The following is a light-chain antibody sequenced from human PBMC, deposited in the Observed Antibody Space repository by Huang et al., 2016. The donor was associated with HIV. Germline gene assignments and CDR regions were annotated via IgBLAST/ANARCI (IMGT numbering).Light chain of an antibody. Sequence: DVVMTQSPLSLPVTLGQPATISCRSSQSLLYSDGNTNLKWFQQRQGQSPRRLIDKGSNRETRVPDRFSGSGSGTDFTLKISRVEAEDVGVYYCMQGTHWPPTFGQGTKVEIK. CDR1: QSLLYSDGNTN. CDR3: MQGTHWPPT. CDR2: KGS. V-gene: IGKV2-30*01. J-gene: IGKJ1*01.